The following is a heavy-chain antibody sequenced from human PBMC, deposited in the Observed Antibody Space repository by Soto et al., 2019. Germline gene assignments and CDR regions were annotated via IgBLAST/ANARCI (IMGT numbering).Heavy chain of an antibody. CDR2: LYYSGST. CDR1: RGSISSGTNY. J-gene: IGHJ4*02. CDR3: ARRAAGWYFDS. V-gene: IGHV4-39*01. D-gene: IGHD6-25*01. Sequence: SETLSLTCTVSRGSISSGTNYWALIRQPPGKGLEWIANLYYSGSTFYNPSLKSRVTISLDTSKSQFSLKLRSVTAADAAVYYCARRAAGWYFDSWGQGTLVTVSS.